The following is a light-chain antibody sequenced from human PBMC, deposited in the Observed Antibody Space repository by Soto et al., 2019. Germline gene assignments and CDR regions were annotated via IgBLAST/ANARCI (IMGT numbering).Light chain of an antibody. CDR3: QQYHSYPLT. J-gene: IGKJ4*01. V-gene: IGKV1-5*01. CDR2: DAS. CDR1: QTISSW. Sequence: DIEMTQSPSTLSASVGDRVTITCRVSQTISSWLAWYQQKPGKAPNLLIYDASSLESGVPSRFSGSGSGTEFTLTISSLQPDDFATYYCQQYHSYPLTFGGGTKVEIK.